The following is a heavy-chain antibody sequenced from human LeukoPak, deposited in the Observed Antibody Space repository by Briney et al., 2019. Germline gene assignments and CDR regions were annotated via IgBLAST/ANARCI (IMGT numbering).Heavy chain of an antibody. CDR3: ARDSEGTDYGGNIDY. CDR2: INPSGGST. Sequence: ASVKVSCKASGYTFTSYYTHWVRQAPGQGLEWMGVINPSGGSTSYAQKFQGRVTMTRDTSTSTVYMELSSLRSEDTAVYYCARDSEGTDYGGNIDYWGQGTLVTVSS. J-gene: IGHJ4*02. V-gene: IGHV1-46*01. D-gene: IGHD4-23*01. CDR1: GYTFTSYY.